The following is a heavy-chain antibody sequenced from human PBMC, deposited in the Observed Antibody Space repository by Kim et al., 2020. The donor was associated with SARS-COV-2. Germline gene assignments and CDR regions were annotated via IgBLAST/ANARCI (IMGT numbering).Heavy chain of an antibody. CDR2: ISAYNGNT. Sequence: ASVKVSCKASGYTFTSYGISWVRQAPGQGLEWMGWISAYNGNTNYAQKLQGRVTMTTDTSTSTAYMELRSLRSDDTAVYYCARHYGSGSYNNWFDPWGQGTLVTVSS. J-gene: IGHJ5*02. D-gene: IGHD3-10*01. V-gene: IGHV1-18*04. CDR1: GYTFTSYG. CDR3: ARHYGSGSYNNWFDP.